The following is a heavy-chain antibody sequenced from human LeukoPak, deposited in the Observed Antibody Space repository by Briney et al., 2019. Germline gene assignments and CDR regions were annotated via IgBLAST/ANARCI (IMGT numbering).Heavy chain of an antibody. V-gene: IGHV3-21*01. Sequence: GGSLRLSCAAPGFTFSSYSMNWVRQAPGKGLEWVSSISSSSSYIYYADSVKGRFTISRDNAKNSLYLQMNSLRAEDTAVYYCARTNYDFWSGYYTPVPNYFDYWGQGTLVTVSS. CDR3: ARTNYDFWSGYYTPVPNYFDY. J-gene: IGHJ4*02. CDR2: ISSSSSYI. D-gene: IGHD3-3*01. CDR1: GFTFSSYS.